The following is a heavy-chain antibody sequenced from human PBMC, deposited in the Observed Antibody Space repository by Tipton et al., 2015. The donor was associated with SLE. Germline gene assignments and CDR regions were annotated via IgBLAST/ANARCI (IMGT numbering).Heavy chain of an antibody. CDR2: IRSKTNDATP. CDR3: TTSGDGYNFYLDS. D-gene: IGHD5-24*01. J-gene: IGHJ4*02. CDR1: GFTFGDSA. V-gene: IGHV3-49*03. Sequence: RSLRLSCTTSGFTFGDSALSWIRQAPGKGLEWVGFIRSKTNDATPQYAASVRGRFTISRDDSKSIAYLQMNSLKTEDTAVYFCTTSGDGYNFYLDSWGQGTLVTVSS.